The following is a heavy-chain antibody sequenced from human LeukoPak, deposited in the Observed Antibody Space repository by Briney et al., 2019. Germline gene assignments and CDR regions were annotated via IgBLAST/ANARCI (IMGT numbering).Heavy chain of an antibody. CDR3: VREDLVPH. J-gene: IGHJ4*02. CDR2: IYYSGSS. V-gene: IGHV4-39*02. Sequence: SETLSLTCSVSGGSISSSSSYWGWIRQPPGKGLEWIGSIYYSGSSFDNPALKSRVTISVDTSKNQFSLKLRSATAADTAVYYCVREDLVPHWGQGTLVTVSS. CDR1: GGSISSSSSY.